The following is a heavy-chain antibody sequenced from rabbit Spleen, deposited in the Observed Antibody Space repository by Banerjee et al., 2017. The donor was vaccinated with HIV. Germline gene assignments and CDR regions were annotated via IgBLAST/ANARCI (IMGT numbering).Heavy chain of an antibody. CDR3: ARDTGTSFSTYGMDL. CDR2: AYAGSSGSA. J-gene: IGHJ6*01. V-gene: IGHV1S40*01. Sequence: QSLEESGGDLVKPEGSLTLTCTASGFSFSSGYDMCWVRQAPGKGLEWVACAYAGSSGSAYYANWAKGRFTISKTSSTTVTLQMTSLTAADTATYFCARDTGTSFSTYGMDLWGPGTLVTVS. D-gene: IGHD8-1*01. CDR1: GFSFSSGYD.